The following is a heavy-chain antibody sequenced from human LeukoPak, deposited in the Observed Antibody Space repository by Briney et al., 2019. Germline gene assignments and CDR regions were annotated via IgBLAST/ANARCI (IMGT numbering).Heavy chain of an antibody. CDR1: GGTFSSYA. Sequence: ASVKVSCKASGGTFSSYAISWVRQAPGQGLEWMGGIIPIFGTANYAQKFQGRVTMTTDTSTCTAYMELRSLRSDDTAVYYCARDGSGTYYPAGVGWFDPWGQGTLVTVSS. V-gene: IGHV1-69*05. CDR2: IIPIFGTA. J-gene: IGHJ5*02. D-gene: IGHD3-10*01. CDR3: ARDGSGTYYPAGVGWFDP.